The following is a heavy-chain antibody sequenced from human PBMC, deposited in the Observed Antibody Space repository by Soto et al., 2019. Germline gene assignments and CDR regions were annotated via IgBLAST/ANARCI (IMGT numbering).Heavy chain of an antibody. CDR2: IYYSGST. CDR3: ASGDVIGQFDY. D-gene: IGHD3-22*01. V-gene: IGHV4-31*03. Sequence: QVQLQESGPGLVKPSQTLSLTCTVSGGSISSGGYYWSWIRQHAGKGLGWIGYIYYSGSTYYNPSLKSRVTISEDTSKNQFSLKLRSVTAADTAVYYCASGDVIGQFDYWGQGTLVTVSS. J-gene: IGHJ4*02. CDR1: GGSISSGGYY.